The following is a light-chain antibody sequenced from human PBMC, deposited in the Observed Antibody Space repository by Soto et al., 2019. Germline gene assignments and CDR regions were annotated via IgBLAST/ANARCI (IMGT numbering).Light chain of an antibody. CDR2: AAS. V-gene: IGKV1-6*01. CDR3: LQDYNYPRT. Sequence: AIQMTQSPSSLSASVGDRVTITCRASQGIRNDLGWYQQKPWKAPKLLIYAASSLQSGVPSRFSGSGSGTDFTLNISSLQPEDFATYYCLQDYNYPRTFGQGTKLEIK. J-gene: IGKJ2*01. CDR1: QGIRND.